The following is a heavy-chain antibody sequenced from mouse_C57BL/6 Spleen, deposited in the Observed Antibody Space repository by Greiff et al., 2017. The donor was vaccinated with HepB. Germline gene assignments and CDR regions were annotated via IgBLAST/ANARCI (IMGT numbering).Heavy chain of an antibody. CDR1: GFNIKDYY. V-gene: IGHV14-2*01. Sequence: EVKLMESGAELVKPGASVKLSCTASGFNIKDYYMHWVKQRTEQGLEWIGRIDPEDGDTKYAPKFQGKATITADTSSNTAYLQLSSLTSEDTAVYYCARSGVVGDYYFDDWGQGTTLTVSS. J-gene: IGHJ2*01. CDR2: IDPEDGDT. D-gene: IGHD1-1*01. CDR3: ARSGVVGDYYFDD.